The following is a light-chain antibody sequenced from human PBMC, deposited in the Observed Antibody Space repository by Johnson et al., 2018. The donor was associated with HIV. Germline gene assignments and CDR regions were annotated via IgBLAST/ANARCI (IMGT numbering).Light chain of an antibody. V-gene: IGLV1-51*02. J-gene: IGLJ1*01. CDR1: SSNIGNNY. CDR2: ENN. CDR3: GTWDSSWGV. Sequence: TQPPSVSAAPGQKVTISCSGSSSNIGNNYVSWYQQLPGTAPKLLIYENNKRPSGIPDRFSGSKSGTSATLRITGLQTGDEADYYCGTWDSSWGVFGTGTKVTVL.